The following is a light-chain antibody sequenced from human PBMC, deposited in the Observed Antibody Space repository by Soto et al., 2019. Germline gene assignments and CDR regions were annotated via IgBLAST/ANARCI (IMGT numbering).Light chain of an antibody. V-gene: IGKV1-5*03. CDR1: QTISSW. J-gene: IGKJ1*01. CDR3: QRYNSYSEA. CDR2: KAS. Sequence: DIQMTQSPSTLSGSVGDRVTITCRASQTISSWLAWYQQKPGKAPKLLIYKASTLKSGVPSRFSGSGSGTEFTLTISSLQPDDFATYYFQRYNSYSEAFGQGDKVEL.